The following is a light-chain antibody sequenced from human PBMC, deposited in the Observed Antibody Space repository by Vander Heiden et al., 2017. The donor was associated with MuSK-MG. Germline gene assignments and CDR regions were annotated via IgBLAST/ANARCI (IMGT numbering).Light chain of an antibody. V-gene: IGKV1-5*03. CDR1: QSISTW. CDR3: QQFQA. Sequence: DVQLTQSPSILSASVGDRVTITCRASQSISTWLAWYQQQPGKAPKLLIYKGTRLDTGVPSRFSGSVSGTEFTLTITSLQPDDFATYYCQQFQAFGQGTQVDVK. J-gene: IGKJ1*01. CDR2: KGT.